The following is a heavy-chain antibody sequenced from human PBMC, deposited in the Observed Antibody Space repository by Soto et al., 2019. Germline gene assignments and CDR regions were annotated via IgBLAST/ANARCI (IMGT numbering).Heavy chain of an antibody. CDR1: GGPISNYY. Sequence: LSLTCIVSGGPISNYYWSWIRQPPGKGLEWIGYIYYSGSTNYNPSLQSRVTISVDTSKNQFSLKLSSVTAADTAVYYCARAVLPATAPFDCWGQGTLVTVSS. V-gene: IGHV4-59*01. D-gene: IGHD2-2*01. CDR2: IYYSGST. CDR3: ARAVLPATAPFDC. J-gene: IGHJ4*02.